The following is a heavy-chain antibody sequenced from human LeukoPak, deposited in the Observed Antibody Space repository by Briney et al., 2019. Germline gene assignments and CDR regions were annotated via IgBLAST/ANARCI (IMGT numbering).Heavy chain of an antibody. CDR1: GFTFSSYE. D-gene: IGHD3-16*01. J-gene: IGHJ3*02. V-gene: IGHV3-48*03. CDR3: GASRQYVGAFDI. Sequence: GGSLRLSCAASGFTFSSYELYWVRQAPGKGLEWISYISSSSTIIKYADSVRGRFTTSRDDARESLYLQMSSLRADDTAIYYCGASRQYVGAFDIWGQGTLVTVSS. CDR2: ISSSSTII.